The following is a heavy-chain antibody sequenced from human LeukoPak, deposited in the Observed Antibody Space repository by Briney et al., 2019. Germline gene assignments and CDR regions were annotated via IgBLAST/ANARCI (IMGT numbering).Heavy chain of an antibody. Sequence: SSETLSLTCTVSGGSISSNSYFWGWNRQSPGKGLEWIGSIYYSGTTYYNPSLKSRVTISVDTSKNQFSLKLSSVTAADAAVYYCASVLRSTYWRDYWGQGTLVTVSS. CDR3: ASVLRSTYWRDY. CDR2: IYYSGTT. CDR1: GGSISSNSYF. D-gene: IGHD2-2*01. V-gene: IGHV4-39*01. J-gene: IGHJ4*02.